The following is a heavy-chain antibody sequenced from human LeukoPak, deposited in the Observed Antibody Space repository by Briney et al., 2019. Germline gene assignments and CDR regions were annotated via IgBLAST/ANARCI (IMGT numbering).Heavy chain of an antibody. Sequence: PGGSLRLSCAASGFTFSSNGMSWVRQAPGKGLEWVSTFIGSSGNTYYGDSVKGRFTVSRDNSKNALYLQMNSLRVEDTAVYYCAGGSQPYQFHSWGPGTLVTVSS. J-gene: IGHJ4*02. D-gene: IGHD2-15*01. CDR2: FIGSSGNT. V-gene: IGHV3-23*01. CDR3: AGGSQPYQFHS. CDR1: GFTFSSNG.